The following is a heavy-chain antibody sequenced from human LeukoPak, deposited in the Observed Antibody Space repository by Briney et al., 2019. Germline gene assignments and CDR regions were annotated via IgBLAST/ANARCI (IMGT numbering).Heavy chain of an antibody. CDR1: GFTFSSFS. V-gene: IGHV3-53*01. CDR3: ARDLSYGSGSSYDY. CDR2: IYSGGYT. D-gene: IGHD3-10*01. Sequence: GRSLRLSCAASGFTFSSFSMNWVRRAPGKGLEWVSVIYSGGYTYYADSVKGRFTISRDNSKNTLYLQMNSLRAEDTAVYYCARDLSYGSGSSYDYWGQGTLVTVSS. J-gene: IGHJ4*02.